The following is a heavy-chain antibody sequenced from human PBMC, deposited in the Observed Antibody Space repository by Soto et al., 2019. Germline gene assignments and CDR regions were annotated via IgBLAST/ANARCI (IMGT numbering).Heavy chain of an antibody. Sequence: SETLSLTYAVSGVYFSGYYWSWIRQPPGKGLEWIGEIIHTGSTNYNPSLKSRITISVDTSKKHFSLKLSSVTAADTAVYYCARVGQPPSDYWGQGTLVTVSS. CDR3: ARVGQPPSDY. CDR1: GVYFSGYY. V-gene: IGHV4-34*12. J-gene: IGHJ4*02. D-gene: IGHD2-2*01. CDR2: IIHTGST.